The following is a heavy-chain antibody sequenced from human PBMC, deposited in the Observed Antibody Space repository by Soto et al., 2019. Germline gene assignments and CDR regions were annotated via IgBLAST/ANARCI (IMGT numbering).Heavy chain of an antibody. J-gene: IGHJ4*02. CDR1: GGSISSYY. CDR2: IYYSGST. CDR3: ARGFIGGFDD. Sequence: ETLSLTCTVSGGSISSYYWSWIRQPPGKGLEWIGYIYYSGSTNYNPSLKNRVTISVDTSKNQFSLKLSSVTAADTAVYYCARGFIGGFDDWGQGTLVTVSS. D-gene: IGHD3-10*01. V-gene: IGHV4-59*01.